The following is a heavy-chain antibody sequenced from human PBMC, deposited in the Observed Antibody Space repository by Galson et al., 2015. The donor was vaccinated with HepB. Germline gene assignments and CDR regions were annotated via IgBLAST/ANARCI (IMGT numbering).Heavy chain of an antibody. CDR1: GFTFSSYS. J-gene: IGHJ2*01. CDR2: ISYSGDNT. CDR3: AARLQAGTGWYFDP. D-gene: IGHD2-21*02. V-gene: IGHV3-23*01. Sequence: LRLSCAASGFTFSSYSMSWVRQAPGKGLEWVSGISYSGDNTFYADSVKGRLTISRDNSKNTVSLQMSSLRDEDTAIYYCAARLQAGTGWYFDPWGRGTLVTVSS.